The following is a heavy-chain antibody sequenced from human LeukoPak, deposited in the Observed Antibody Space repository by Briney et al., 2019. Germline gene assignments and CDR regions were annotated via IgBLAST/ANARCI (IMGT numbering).Heavy chain of an antibody. Sequence: SQTLSLTCAISGDSVSSNSAAWNWIRQSPSRGLEWLGWTYYRSKWYFDYAVSVKSRITINPDTSKNQFSLQLNSVTPEDTAVYFCARGAVWDPGAFDVCGQGTMVTVSS. CDR3: ARGAVWDPGAFDV. J-gene: IGHJ3*01. V-gene: IGHV6-1*01. CDR2: TYYRSKWYF. CDR1: GDSVSSNSAA. D-gene: IGHD1-26*01.